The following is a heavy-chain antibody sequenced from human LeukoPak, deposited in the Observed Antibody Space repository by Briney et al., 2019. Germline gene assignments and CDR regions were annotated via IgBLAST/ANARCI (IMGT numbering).Heavy chain of an antibody. V-gene: IGHV3-53*01. CDR3: ARSPDYGDPYWYFDL. J-gene: IGHJ2*01. CDR1: GFTVSSNY. Sequence: GGSLRLSCAASGFTVSSNYMSWVRQAPGKGLEWVSVIYRGGSTHYAGSVEGRFTISRDKSKNTVYLQLNSLRAEGTAVYYCARSPDYGDPYWYFDLWGRGTLVTVSS. D-gene: IGHD4-17*01. CDR2: IYRGGST.